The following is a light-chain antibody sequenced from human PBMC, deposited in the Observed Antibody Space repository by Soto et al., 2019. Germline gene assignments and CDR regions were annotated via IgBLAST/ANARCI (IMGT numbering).Light chain of an antibody. V-gene: IGKV3-20*01. CDR2: GTS. CDR1: QRVSTSY. J-gene: IGKJ4*01. Sequence: EIVLTQSPGTLSLSPGERATLSCRASQRVSTSYLAWYQQKPGQAPRLLIYGTSNRATGIPDRFSGSGSGTDFSLNISRLEPEDFAVYYCHQYGASPFTFGGGNKVEIK. CDR3: HQYGASPFT.